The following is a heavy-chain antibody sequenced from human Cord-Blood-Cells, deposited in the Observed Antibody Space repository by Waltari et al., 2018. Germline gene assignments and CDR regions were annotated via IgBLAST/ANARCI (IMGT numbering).Heavy chain of an antibody. V-gene: IGHV4-34*01. CDR2: INHSGST. Sequence: QVQLQQWGAGLLKPSETLSLTCAVYGGSFSGYYCSWIRQPPGKGLEWIGEINHSGSTNYNPSLKSRVTISVDTSKNQFSLKLSSVTAADTAVYYCARGSPGGRTAMVDYWGQGTLVTVSS. J-gene: IGHJ4*02. CDR1: GGSFSGYY. CDR3: ARGSPGGRTAMVDY. D-gene: IGHD5-18*01.